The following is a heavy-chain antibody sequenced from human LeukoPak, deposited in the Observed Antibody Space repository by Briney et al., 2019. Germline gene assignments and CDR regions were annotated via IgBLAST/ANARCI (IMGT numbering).Heavy chain of an antibody. D-gene: IGHD3-3*02. J-gene: IGHJ4*02. CDR3: ARLAIYYFDY. CDR2: IYYSGST. V-gene: IGHV4-39*01. CDR1: GGSISSSSYY. Sequence: SETLSLTCTVSGGSISSSSYYWGWIRQPPAKGLEWIGSIYYSGSTYYNPSLKSRVTISVDTSKNQFSLKLSSVTAADTAVYYCARLAIYYFDYWGQGTLVTVSS.